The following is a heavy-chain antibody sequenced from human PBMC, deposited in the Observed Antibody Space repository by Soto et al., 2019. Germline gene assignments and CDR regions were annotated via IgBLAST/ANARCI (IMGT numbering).Heavy chain of an antibody. V-gene: IGHV4-61*08. CDR1: GGSVNTFGYY. J-gene: IGHJ6*02. CDR2: MYYSGST. Sequence: QVQLQESGPGLVKPSETLSLTCTVSGGSVNTFGYYWSWIRQPPGKGLEWIGFMYYSGSTNYNPSLKSRVTISVDMSENQFSLKLSYVTAADTAVYYCAKTSGKSREYTHHGMDVWGRGTSVTVSS. CDR3: AKTSGKSREYTHHGMDV. D-gene: IGHD5-18*01.